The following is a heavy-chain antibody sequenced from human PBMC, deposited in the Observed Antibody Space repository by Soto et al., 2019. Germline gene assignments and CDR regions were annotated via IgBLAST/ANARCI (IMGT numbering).Heavy chain of an antibody. J-gene: IGHJ4*02. Sequence: GGSLRLSCAASGFTFSSYAMHWVRQAPGKGLEWVAVISYDGSNKYYADSVKGRFTISRDNSKNTLYLQMNSLRAEDTAVYYCASYFTRGVGASAFDYWGQGTLVTVSS. V-gene: IGHV3-30-3*01. CDR1: GFTFSSYA. D-gene: IGHD1-26*01. CDR2: ISYDGSNK. CDR3: ASYFTRGVGASAFDY.